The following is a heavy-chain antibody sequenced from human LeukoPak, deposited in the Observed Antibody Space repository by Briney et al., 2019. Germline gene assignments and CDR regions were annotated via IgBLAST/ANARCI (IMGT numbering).Heavy chain of an antibody. V-gene: IGHV3-66*01. CDR1: GFTVSNNY. CDR3: ARDVRSRGPYYSDD. J-gene: IGHJ4*02. Sequence: GGSLRLSCAASGFTVSNNYMCWVRQAPGKGLEWVSVIYGGGSTYYADSVKGRFTISRDNSKNTLYLQMNSLRGEDTAVYYCARDVRSRGPYYSDDGGQGALVTVSA. D-gene: IGHD3-10*01. CDR2: IYGGGST.